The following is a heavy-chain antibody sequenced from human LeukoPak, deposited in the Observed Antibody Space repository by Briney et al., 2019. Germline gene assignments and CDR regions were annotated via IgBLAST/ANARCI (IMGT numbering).Heavy chain of an antibody. CDR3: ARAFQPLGGLSLPDY. Sequence: ASVKVSCKASGYTFTSYAMNWVRQAPGQGLEWMGWIHPSTGNPTYAQGFTGRFVFSLDTSVSTTYLQISSLKAEDTAVYFCARAFQPLGGLSLPDYWGQGTLVTVSS. V-gene: IGHV7-4-1*02. D-gene: IGHD3-16*02. J-gene: IGHJ4*02. CDR2: IHPSTGNP. CDR1: GYTFTSYA.